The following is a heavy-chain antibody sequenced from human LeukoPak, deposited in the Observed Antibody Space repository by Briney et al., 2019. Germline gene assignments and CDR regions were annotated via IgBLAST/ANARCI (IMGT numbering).Heavy chain of an antibody. CDR3: ARVRETFGVAQLGNY. J-gene: IGHJ4*02. CDR2: ISSSSSTI. V-gene: IGHV3-48*04. Sequence: GGSLSLSCAASGFTFSSYSMNWVRQAPGKGLEWVSYISSSSSTIYYADSVKGRFTISRDNAKNSLYLQMNSLRAEDTAVYHCARVRETFGVAQLGNYWGQGTLVTVSS. D-gene: IGHD3-3*01. CDR1: GFTFSSYS.